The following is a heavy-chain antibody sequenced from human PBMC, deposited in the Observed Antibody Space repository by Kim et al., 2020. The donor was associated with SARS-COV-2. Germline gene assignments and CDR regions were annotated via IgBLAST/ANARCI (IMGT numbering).Heavy chain of an antibody. D-gene: IGHD2-21*01. V-gene: IGHV3-21*01. CDR1: GFTFSGYG. Sequence: GGSLRLSCAASGFTFSGYGMNWVRQAPGKGLEWVSYISTSSTYISYADSVRGRFTISRDNAKNSLYLQMNSLRAEDTAVYYCAAEPRGDETIDNWGQGTL. CDR3: AAEPRGDETIDN. CDR2: ISTSSTYI. J-gene: IGHJ4*02.